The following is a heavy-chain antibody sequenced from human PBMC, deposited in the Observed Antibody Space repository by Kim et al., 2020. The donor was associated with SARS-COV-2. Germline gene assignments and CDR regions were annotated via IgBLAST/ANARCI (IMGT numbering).Heavy chain of an antibody. J-gene: IGHJ6*02. CDR2: IKSKTDGEAT. CDR3: TTEVYYYDSSGYYMDYYGMDV. D-gene: IGHD3-22*01. V-gene: IGHV3-15*01. Sequence: GGSLRLSCAASGFTFGNAWMNWVRQAPGKGLEWVGRIKSKTDGEATDYAAPVKGRFTISRDDSKNTLYLQMNSLKTEDTAVYYCTTEVYYYDSSGYYMDYYGMDVWGQGTTVTVSS. CDR1: GFTFGNAW.